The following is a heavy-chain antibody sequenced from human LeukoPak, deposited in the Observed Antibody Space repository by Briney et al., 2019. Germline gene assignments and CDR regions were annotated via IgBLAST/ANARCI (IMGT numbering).Heavy chain of an antibody. CDR3: ARDCTLYSNYGCFDY. V-gene: IGHV3-30*02. J-gene: IGHJ4*02. D-gene: IGHD4-11*01. CDR2: IRRDGNNE. Sequence: PGGSLRLSCAASGYTFNNYGIHWDRQAPGMGLEWVAFIRRDGNNENYADSVKGRFTISRDNSKNTVYLQMSSLRAEDTAVFYCARDCTLYSNYGCFDYWGQGVLVTVSS. CDR1: GYTFNNYG.